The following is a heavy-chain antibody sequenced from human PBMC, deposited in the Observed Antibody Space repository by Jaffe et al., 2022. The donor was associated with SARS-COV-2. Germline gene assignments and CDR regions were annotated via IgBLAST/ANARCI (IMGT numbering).Heavy chain of an antibody. CDR1: GYSIRGGYY. D-gene: IGHD1-1*01. J-gene: IGHJ3*02. CDR3: ARAYGTKPAFDI. Sequence: QVQLQESGPGLVKPSETLSLTCSVSGYSIRGGYYWGWIRQPPGKGLEWIGSMHHSGSTYYNPSLKSRVTISVDTSKNQLSLKLSSVIAADTAVYYCARAYGTKPAFDIWGQGTVVTVSS. CDR2: MHHSGST. V-gene: IGHV4-38-2*02.